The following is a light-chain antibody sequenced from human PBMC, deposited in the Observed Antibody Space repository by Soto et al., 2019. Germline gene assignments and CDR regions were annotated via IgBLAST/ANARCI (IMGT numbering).Light chain of an antibody. CDR1: SSDVGAYNS. Sequence: SALAQPASVSGSPGQSITISCTGTSSDVGAYNSVSWYQQHPHKAPQVIIYKGTQRPSGVSNRFSGSTSGNAASLTISGLQADDEADYFCCSSAPESTYVFGSGTKVTV. V-gene: IGLV2-23*01. CDR3: CSSAPESTYV. J-gene: IGLJ1*01. CDR2: KGT.